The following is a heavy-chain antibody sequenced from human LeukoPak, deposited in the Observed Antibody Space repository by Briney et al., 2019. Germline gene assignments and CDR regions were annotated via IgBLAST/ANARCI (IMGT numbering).Heavy chain of an antibody. D-gene: IGHD6-13*01. J-gene: IGHJ4*02. CDR3: ARIAAAGPFDY. CDR2: VYYGGSPTY. Sequence: SETLSLTCAVYGGPFSGYYWSWIRQPPGKGLEWIGYVYYGGSPTYNYNPSLKSRVTISVDTSKNQLSLRLSSVAAADTAVYFCARIAAAGPFDYWGQGALVTVSS. CDR1: GGPFSGYY. V-gene: IGHV4-59*08.